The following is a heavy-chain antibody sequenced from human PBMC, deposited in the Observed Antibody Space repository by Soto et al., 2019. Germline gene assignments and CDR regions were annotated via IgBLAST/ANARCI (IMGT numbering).Heavy chain of an antibody. CDR2: AHHSGRT. J-gene: IGHJ4*02. D-gene: IGHD1-26*01. V-gene: IGHV4-4*02. Sequence: PSETLSLTCTVSGGSMSSSNWWNWVRQSPGKGLEWIGEAHHSGRTNYNPSLKRRVTISVDKSKNHFSLNLSSVTAADTAVYYCARSEATGLDYWGQGTLVTVSS. CDR1: GGSMSSSNW. CDR3: ARSEATGLDY.